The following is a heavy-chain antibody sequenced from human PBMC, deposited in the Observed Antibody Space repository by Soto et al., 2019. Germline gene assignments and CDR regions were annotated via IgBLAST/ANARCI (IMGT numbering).Heavy chain of an antibody. CDR2: IIPIFGTA. Sequence: ASVKVSCKASGGTFSSYAISWVRQAPGQGLEWMGGIIPIFGTANYAQKFQGRVTITADESTSTAYMELSSLRSEDTAVYYCARDPSRDGDAFDIWGQGTMVTVSS. V-gene: IGHV1-69*13. D-gene: IGHD2-2*01. J-gene: IGHJ3*02. CDR1: GGTFSSYA. CDR3: ARDPSRDGDAFDI.